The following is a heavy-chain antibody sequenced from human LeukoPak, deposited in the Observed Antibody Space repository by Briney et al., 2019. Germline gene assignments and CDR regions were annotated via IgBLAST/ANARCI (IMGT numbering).Heavy chain of an antibody. CDR3: AKDWHILTGRNCFDP. J-gene: IGHJ5*02. CDR2: VTSYNGDT. D-gene: IGHD3-9*01. CDR1: GYTFTGYY. Sequence: GASVKVSCKASGYTFTGYYMHWVRQAPGQGLEWMGWVTSYNGDTNYAQKFQGRVTMSTDTSTSTAYMELKSLRLDDTAIYYCAKDWHILTGRNCFDPWGQGTLVTVSS. V-gene: IGHV1-18*04.